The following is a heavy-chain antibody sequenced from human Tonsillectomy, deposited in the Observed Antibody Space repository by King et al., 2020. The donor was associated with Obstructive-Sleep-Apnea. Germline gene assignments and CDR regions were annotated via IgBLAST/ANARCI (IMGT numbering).Heavy chain of an antibody. CDR1: GGSISSYS. CDR3: ARISTRKSGFPLDY. D-gene: IGHD3-22*01. Sequence: QLQESAPGLVKPSETLSLTCTVSGGSISSYSWSCIRQPPGKGLEWIGYIYYRGSTNYNPSLKCRVSISVETSKNQCSLKLSSVTAADTAVYYCARISTRKSGFPLDYWGQGTLVTVSS. J-gene: IGHJ4*02. V-gene: IGHV4-59*08. CDR2: IYYRGST.